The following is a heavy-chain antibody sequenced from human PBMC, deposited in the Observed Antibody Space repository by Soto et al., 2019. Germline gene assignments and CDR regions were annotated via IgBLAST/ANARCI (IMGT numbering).Heavy chain of an antibody. Sequence: SETLSLTCTVSVGSISSYYWSWIRQPPGKGLEWIGYMYYGGRTNYNPSLKSRVTISVDTSKMQVSLKLSSVTAADTAMYFCARGTPSPLIVRSSRGPWFDPWGQGTLVTVSS. CDR2: MYYGGRT. J-gene: IGHJ5*02. CDR3: ARGTPSPLIVRSSRGPWFDP. CDR1: VGSISSYY. V-gene: IGHV4-59*08. D-gene: IGHD2-15*01.